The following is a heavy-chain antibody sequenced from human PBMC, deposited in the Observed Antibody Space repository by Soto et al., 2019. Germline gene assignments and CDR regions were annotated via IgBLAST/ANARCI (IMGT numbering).Heavy chain of an antibody. J-gene: IGHJ4*02. CDR1: GGTFSSYT. Sequence: SVKVSCKASGGTFSSYTISWVRQAPGQGLEWMGRIIPILGIANYAQKFQGRVTITADKSTSTAYMELSSLRSEDTAVYYCARDGPHITIFGYGDYWGQGNLVTVSS. CDR2: IIPILGIA. V-gene: IGHV1-69*04. CDR3: ARDGPHITIFGYGDY. D-gene: IGHD3-3*01.